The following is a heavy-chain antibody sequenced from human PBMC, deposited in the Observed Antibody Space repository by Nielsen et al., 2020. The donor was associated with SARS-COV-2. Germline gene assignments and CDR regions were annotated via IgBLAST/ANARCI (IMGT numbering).Heavy chain of an antibody. D-gene: IGHD6-13*01. Sequence: GESLKISCAASGFTFNNYDMHWVRQATGKGLEWVSAIGTGGDTFYPGSVKGRFTISRENAKNSLYLQMNSLRAGDTAVYYRARADALSSSWYSMDFWGQGTTVTVSS. V-gene: IGHV3-13*01. CDR3: ARADALSSSWYSMDF. CDR1: GFTFNNYD. J-gene: IGHJ6*02. CDR2: IGTGGDT.